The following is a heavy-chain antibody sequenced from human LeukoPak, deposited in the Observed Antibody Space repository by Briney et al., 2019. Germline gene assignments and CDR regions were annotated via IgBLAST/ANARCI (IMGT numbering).Heavy chain of an antibody. V-gene: IGHV4-34*01. Sequence: SETLSPTCAVYGGSFSGYYWSWIRQPPGKGLEWIGEINHSGSTNYNPSLKSRVTISVDTSKNQFSLKLSSVTAADTAVYYCARVSASRRESGAGYFDYWGQGTLVTVSS. CDR1: GGSFSGYY. D-gene: IGHD1-26*01. CDR3: ARVSASRRESGAGYFDY. CDR2: INHSGST. J-gene: IGHJ4*02.